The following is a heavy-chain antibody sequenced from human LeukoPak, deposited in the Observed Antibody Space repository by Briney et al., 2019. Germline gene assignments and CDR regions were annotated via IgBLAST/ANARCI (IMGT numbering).Heavy chain of an antibody. CDR3: ARDRSIAAAGRDNWFDP. Sequence: ASVKVSCKASGYTFTSYGISWVRQAPGQGLEWMGWISAYNGNTDYAQKLQGRVTMTTDTSTSTAYMELRSLRTDDTAVYYCARDRSIAAAGRDNWFDPWGQGTLVTVSS. J-gene: IGHJ5*02. V-gene: IGHV1-18*01. CDR1: GYTFTSYG. CDR2: ISAYNGNT. D-gene: IGHD6-13*01.